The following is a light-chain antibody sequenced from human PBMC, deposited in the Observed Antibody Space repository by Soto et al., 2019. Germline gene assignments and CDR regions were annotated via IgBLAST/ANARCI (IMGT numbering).Light chain of an antibody. J-gene: IGKJ4*01. CDR2: DAS. CDR3: QQRSNWPGLT. V-gene: IGKV3-11*01. CDR1: QSVSSY. Sequence: EIVLTQSPATLSLSPGERATLSCRASQSVSSYLAWYQQKPGQAPRLLIYDASNRATGTPARLSGSGSGTDFTLTISSLEPEDFAVYYCQQRSNWPGLTFGGGTKVQIK.